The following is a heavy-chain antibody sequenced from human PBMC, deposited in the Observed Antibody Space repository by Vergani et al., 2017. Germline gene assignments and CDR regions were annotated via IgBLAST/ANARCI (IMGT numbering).Heavy chain of an antibody. Sequence: QVKLEESGGGVVQPGRSLRLSCAASGFSFGNYAMHWVRQAPGKGLEWVAVIWYDGSNKYYADSVKGRFTISRDNSKNTLYLQMNSLRAEDTAVYYCASQYDEGYWGQGTLVTVSS. D-gene: IGHD3-16*01. J-gene: IGHJ4*02. CDR2: IWYDGSNK. CDR1: GFSFGNYA. CDR3: ASQYDEGY. V-gene: IGHV3-33*08.